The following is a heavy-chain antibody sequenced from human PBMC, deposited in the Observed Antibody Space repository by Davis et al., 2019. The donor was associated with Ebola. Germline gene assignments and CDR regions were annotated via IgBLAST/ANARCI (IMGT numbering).Heavy chain of an antibody. J-gene: IGHJ6*02. V-gene: IGHV1-2*05. CDR3: ARERLGLYYYGMDV. CDR1: GYTFTGYY. CDR2: INPNSGGT. D-gene: IGHD3/OR15-3a*01. Sequence: AASVKVSCKASGYTFTGYYMHWVRQAPGQGLEWMGRINPNSGGTNYAQKFQGRVTMTRDTSISPAYMELSRLRSDDTVVYYCARERLGLYYYGMDVWGQGTTVTVSS.